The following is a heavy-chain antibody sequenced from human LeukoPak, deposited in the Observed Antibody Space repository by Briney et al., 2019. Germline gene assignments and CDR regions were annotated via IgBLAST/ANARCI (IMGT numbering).Heavy chain of an antibody. V-gene: IGHV1-2*04. CDR3: ARGGRGCSSTSCYSHFDY. CDR1: GYTFTGYY. Sequence: ASVKVSCKASGYTFTGYYMHWVRQAPGQGLEWMGWINPNSGGTNYAQKFQGWVTMTRDTSISTAYMELSRLRSDDTAVYYCARGGRGCSSTSCYSHFDYWGQGTLVTVSS. J-gene: IGHJ4*02. CDR2: INPNSGGT. D-gene: IGHD2-2*01.